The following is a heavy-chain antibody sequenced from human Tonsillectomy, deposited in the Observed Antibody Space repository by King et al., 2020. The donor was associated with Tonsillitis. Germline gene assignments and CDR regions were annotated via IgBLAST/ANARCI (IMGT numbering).Heavy chain of an antibody. V-gene: IGHV3-21*06. CDR2: ISSGSTYI. D-gene: IGHD3-22*01. J-gene: IGHJ4*02. CDR3: ARVKTRDYYDVRTPEY. Sequence: VQLVESGGGLVKPGGSLTLSCAASGFSFSTYTMDWVRQAPGKGLEWVSSISSGSTYIYYADSLKGRFTISRDNANNSLFLHMNSLKTEDTAIYYCARVKTRDYYDVRTPEYRGQGILVTVSS. CDR1: GFSFSTYT.